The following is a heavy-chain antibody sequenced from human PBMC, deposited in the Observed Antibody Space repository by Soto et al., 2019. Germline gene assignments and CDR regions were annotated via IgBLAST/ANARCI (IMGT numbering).Heavy chain of an antibody. D-gene: IGHD3-3*01. CDR3: ARDRGTIFGVGDDAFDI. CDR1: GFTFSSYA. CDR2: ISYDGSNK. Sequence: QVQLVESGGGVVQPGRSLRLSCAASGFTFSSYAMHWVRQAPGKGLEWVAVISYDGSNKYYADSVKGRFTISRDNSKNTLYLQMNSLRAEDTAVYYCARDRGTIFGVGDDAFDIWGQGTMVTVSS. V-gene: IGHV3-30-3*01. J-gene: IGHJ3*02.